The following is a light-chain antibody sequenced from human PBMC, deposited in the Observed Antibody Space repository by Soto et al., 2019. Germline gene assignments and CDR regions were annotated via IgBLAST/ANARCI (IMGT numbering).Light chain of an antibody. CDR3: CSYAGSYTFV. CDR2: DVD. J-gene: IGLJ1*01. V-gene: IGLV2-11*01. CDR1: NSDIGGYNY. Sequence: QSVLAQPRSVSGSPGQSVTISCIGTNSDIGGYNYVSWYRQYPGKAPKVMIYDVDKRPSGVPDRFSGSKSANTASLTISGLQAEDEADYYCCSYAGSYTFVFGTGTKVTVL.